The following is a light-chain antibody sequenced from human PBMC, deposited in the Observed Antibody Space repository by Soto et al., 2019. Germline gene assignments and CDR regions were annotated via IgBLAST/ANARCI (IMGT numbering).Light chain of an antibody. V-gene: IGKV1-39*01. CDR2: DSS. Sequence: DIEMSQSPSSLSASVVDRITITCRASQSISTYLNWYQQKPGEAPTLLVYDSSTLQSGVPSRFSGSGFGAEFTLTVSSLQPEDFATYYCQQSYSNPTWTFGQGTKVDIK. J-gene: IGKJ1*01. CDR1: QSISTY. CDR3: QQSYSNPTWT.